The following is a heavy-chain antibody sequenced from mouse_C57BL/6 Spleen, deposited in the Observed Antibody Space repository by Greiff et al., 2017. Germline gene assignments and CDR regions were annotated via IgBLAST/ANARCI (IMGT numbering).Heavy chain of an antibody. J-gene: IGHJ2*01. D-gene: IGHD1-1*01. CDR3: ARGVYYYGSLHFDY. CDR1: GYSITSGYY. V-gene: IGHV3-6*01. Sequence: EVKLMESGPGLVKPSQSLSLTCSVTGYSITSGYYWNWIRQFPGNKLEWMGYISYDGSNNYNPSLKNRISITRDTSKNQFFLKLNSVTTEDTATYYCARGVYYYGSLHFDYWGQGTTLTVSS. CDR2: ISYDGSN.